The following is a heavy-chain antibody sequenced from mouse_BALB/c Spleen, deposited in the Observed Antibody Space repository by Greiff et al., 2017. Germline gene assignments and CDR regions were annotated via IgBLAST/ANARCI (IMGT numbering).Heavy chain of an antibody. J-gene: IGHJ2*01. CDR3: TRHRAYGNPYYFDY. D-gene: IGHD2-1*01. CDR2: IYPGNSDT. V-gene: IGHV1-5*01. CDR1: GYTFTSYW. Sequence: EVQLQQSGTVLARPGASVKMSCKASGYTFTSYWMHWVKQRPGQGLEWIGAIYPGNSDTSYNQKFKGKAKLTAVTSTSTAYMELSSLTNEDSAVYYCTRHRAYGNPYYFDYWGQGTTLTVSS.